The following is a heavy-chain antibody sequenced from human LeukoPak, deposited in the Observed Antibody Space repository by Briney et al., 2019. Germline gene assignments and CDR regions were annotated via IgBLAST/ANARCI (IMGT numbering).Heavy chain of an antibody. D-gene: IGHD6-13*01. V-gene: IGHV1-2*06. CDR3: ARVLAGSSSPMDV. CDR2: INPNSGGT. Sequence: ASVKVSCKASGYTLTGDYMHWVRQAPGQGLEWMGRINPNSGGTNYAQKFQGRVTMTRDTSISTAYMELSRLRSDDTAVYYCARVLAGSSSPMDVWGKGTTVTVSS. J-gene: IGHJ6*03. CDR1: GYTLTGDY.